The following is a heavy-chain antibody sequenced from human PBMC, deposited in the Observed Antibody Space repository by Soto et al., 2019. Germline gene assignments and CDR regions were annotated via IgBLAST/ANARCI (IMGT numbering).Heavy chain of an antibody. J-gene: IGHJ4*02. CDR3: AKSGVVVVAATPFDY. D-gene: IGHD2-15*01. V-gene: IGHV3-30*18. CDR1: GFTFSSYG. Sequence: GGSLRLSCAASGFTFSSYGMHWVRQAPGKGLEWVAVISYDGSNKYYADSVKGRFTISRDNSKNTLYLQMISLRAEDTAVYYCAKSGVVVVAATPFDYWGQGTLVTVSS. CDR2: ISYDGSNK.